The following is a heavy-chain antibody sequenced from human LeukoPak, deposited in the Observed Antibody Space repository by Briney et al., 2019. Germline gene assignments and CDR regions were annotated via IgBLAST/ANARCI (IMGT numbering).Heavy chain of an antibody. V-gene: IGHV3-48*02. CDR3: ARGVRDSSGYYYDN. CDR2: ISTSGSTI. Sequence: GGSLRLSCAASGFNFSSYSMNWVRQAPGKGLEWVSYISTSGSTIYYAESVKGRFTISRDKAKNSLYLQMNSLRDEDTAVYYCARGVRDSSGYYYDNWGQGTLVTVSS. J-gene: IGHJ4*02. D-gene: IGHD3-22*01. CDR1: GFNFSSYS.